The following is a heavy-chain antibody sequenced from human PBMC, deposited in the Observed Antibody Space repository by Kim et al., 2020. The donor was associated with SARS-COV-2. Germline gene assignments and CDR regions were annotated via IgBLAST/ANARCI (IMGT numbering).Heavy chain of an antibody. D-gene: IGHD2-15*01. CDR2: IDPSDSYT. J-gene: IGHJ4*02. CDR1: GYSFTSYW. V-gene: IGHV5-10-1*01. Sequence: GESLKISCKGSGYSFTSYWISWVRQMPGKGLEWMGRIDPSDSYTNYSPSFQGHVTISADKSISTAYLQWSSLKASDTAMYYCARQEINCSGGSRYSEFDYWGQGTLVTVSS. CDR3: ARQEINCSGGSRYSEFDY.